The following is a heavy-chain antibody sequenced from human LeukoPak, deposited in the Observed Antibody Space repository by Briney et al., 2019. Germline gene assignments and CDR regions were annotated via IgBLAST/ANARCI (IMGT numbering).Heavy chain of an antibody. CDR1: GYTFTGYY. CDR2: INPNSGGT. CDR3: ARETGYDFWSGYYYYYYGMDV. Sequence: GASVKVSCKASGYTFTGYYMHWVRQAPGQGLEWMGWINPNSGGTSYAQKFQGRVTMTRDASISTAYMELSRLRSDDTAVYYCARETGYDFWSGYYYYYYGMDVWGQGTTVTVSS. V-gene: IGHV1-2*02. D-gene: IGHD3-3*01. J-gene: IGHJ6*02.